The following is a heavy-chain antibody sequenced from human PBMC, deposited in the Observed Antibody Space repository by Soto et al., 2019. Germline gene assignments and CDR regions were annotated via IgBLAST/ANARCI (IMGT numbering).Heavy chain of an antibody. CDR1: GFTFSSYS. D-gene: IGHD6-13*01. CDR2: ISSSSSYI. V-gene: IGHV3-21*01. CDR3: ATLLAAAGKMRYYYYGMDV. Sequence: EVQLVESGGGLVKPGGSLRLSCAASGFTFSSYSMNWVRQAPGKGLEWVSSISSSSSYIYYADSVKGRFTISRDNAKNSLYLQMYSLRAEDTAVYYGATLLAAAGKMRYYYYGMDVWGQGNTVTVSS. J-gene: IGHJ6*02.